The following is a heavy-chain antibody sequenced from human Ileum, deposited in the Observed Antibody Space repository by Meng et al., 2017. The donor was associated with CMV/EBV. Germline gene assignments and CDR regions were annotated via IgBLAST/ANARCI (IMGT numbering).Heavy chain of an antibody. V-gene: IGHV6-1*01. CDR2: TWYGSKGYY. CDR3: TYGWPRKY. J-gene: IGHJ4*02. CDR1: DNVSISDES. D-gene: IGHD3-10*01. Sequence: QVALLQSGPGLVKPSLTLSLACAGDNVSISDESWNWKRQSTSRGLEWLGRTWYGSKGYYDYAVSVKSRITIIPDTSQNQISLQLTSVTPDDTAVYYCTYGWPRKYWGQGSLVTVSS.